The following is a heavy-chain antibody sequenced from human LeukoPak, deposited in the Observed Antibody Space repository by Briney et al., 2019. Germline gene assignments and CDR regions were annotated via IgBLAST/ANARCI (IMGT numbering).Heavy chain of an antibody. D-gene: IGHD5-24*01. CDR1: GFTVTNDY. CDR2: IYSGGST. CDR3: ARASQLWSQGAFDI. V-gene: IGHV3-66*01. Sequence: PGGSLRLSCAVSGFTVTNDYMNWVRQAPGKGLEWVSIIYSGGSTYYADSVKGRFTISRDNAKNSLDLQMNSLRVEDTAVYYCARASQLWSQGAFDIWGRGTMVTVSS. J-gene: IGHJ3*02.